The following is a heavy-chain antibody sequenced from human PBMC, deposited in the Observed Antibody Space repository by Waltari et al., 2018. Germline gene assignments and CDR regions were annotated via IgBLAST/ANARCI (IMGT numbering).Heavy chain of an antibody. CDR2: RSKDGSKK. J-gene: IGHJ3*02. V-gene: IGHV3-30*18. CDR3: AKEAGYSRTADAFDI. CDR1: GFTFSSYG. Sequence: QVQLVESGGGVVQPGRSLRLSCAASGFTFSSYGMHWVRQAPGKGLGWVAIRSKDGSKKYNADSLKGRFTISRDNSKNTLYLQMNSLRAEDTAVYYCAKEAGYSRTADAFDIWGQGTMVTVSS. D-gene: IGHD6-13*01.